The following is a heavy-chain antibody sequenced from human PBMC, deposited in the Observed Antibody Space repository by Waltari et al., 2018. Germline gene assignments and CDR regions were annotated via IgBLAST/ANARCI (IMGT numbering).Heavy chain of an antibody. CDR2: IYYSGST. CDR3: ARCPLVTIFGVVILGDYYYYMDV. V-gene: IGHV4-39*01. Sequence: QLQLQEPGPGLVQPSATLSLTCTVSGGSISSSSYYWGWIRQPPGKGMEWSGSIYYSGSTYYNPSLKSRVTISVDTSKNQFSLKLSSVTAADTAVYYCARCPLVTIFGVVILGDYYYYMDVWGKGTTVTVSS. D-gene: IGHD3-3*01. CDR1: GGSISSSSYY. J-gene: IGHJ6*03.